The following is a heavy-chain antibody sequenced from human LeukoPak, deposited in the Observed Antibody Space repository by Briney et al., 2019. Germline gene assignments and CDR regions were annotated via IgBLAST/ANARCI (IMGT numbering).Heavy chain of an antibody. CDR2: INPNSGGP. D-gene: IGHD2-15*01. CDR3: ARAYCNGGSCYSFAY. CDR1: GYTFTGYY. V-gene: IGHV1-2*02. Sequence: ASVKVSCKAFGYTFTGYYIHWVRQAPGQGLEWMGWINPNSGGPNFAQKFQGRVTMTRDTSISTGYMELSRLRSDDTAVYYCARAYCNGGSCYSFAYWGQGTLVTVSS. J-gene: IGHJ4*02.